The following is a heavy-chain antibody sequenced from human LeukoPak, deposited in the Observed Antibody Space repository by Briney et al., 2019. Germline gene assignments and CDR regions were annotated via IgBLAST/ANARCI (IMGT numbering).Heavy chain of an antibody. V-gene: IGHV1-3*01. CDR2: INAGNGNT. CDR3: ERVSYCSGGSCYGPFDY. CDR1: GYTFTSYA. D-gene: IGHD2-15*01. J-gene: IGHJ4*02. Sequence: ASVKVSCRASGYTFTSYAMHWVRQAPGQRLEWMGWINAGNGNTKYSQKFQGRVTITRDTSASTAYMELSSLRSEDTAVYYCERVSYCSGGSCYGPFDYWGQGTLVTVSS.